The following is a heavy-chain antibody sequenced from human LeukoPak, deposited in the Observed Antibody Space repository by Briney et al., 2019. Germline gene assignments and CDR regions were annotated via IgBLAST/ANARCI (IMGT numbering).Heavy chain of an antibody. V-gene: IGHV3-30*09. CDR3: ATLPT. Sequence: PGGSLRLSCAASGFTFSSYAMHWVRQAPGKGLEWVAVISYDGNNKYYADSVKGRFAISRDNSKNTLYLQMNSLRAEDTALYYCATLPTWGQGTLVTVSS. CDR2: ISYDGNNK. CDR1: GFTFSSYA. J-gene: IGHJ4*02. D-gene: IGHD4-17*01.